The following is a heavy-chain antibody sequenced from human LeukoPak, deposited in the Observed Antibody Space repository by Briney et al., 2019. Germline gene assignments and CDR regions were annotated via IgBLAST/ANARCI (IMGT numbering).Heavy chain of an antibody. CDR1: GYSFTSYW. D-gene: IGHD5-18*01. CDR2: IYPGDSDT. J-gene: IGHJ3*02. Sequence: GESLKISCKGSGYSFTSYWIGWVRQMPGKGLEWMGIIYPGDSDTRYSPSFQGQVTISADKSISTAYLQWSSLKASDTAMYYCASALEGYTYGYGAFDIWGQGTMVTVSS. V-gene: IGHV5-51*01. CDR3: ASALEGYTYGYGAFDI.